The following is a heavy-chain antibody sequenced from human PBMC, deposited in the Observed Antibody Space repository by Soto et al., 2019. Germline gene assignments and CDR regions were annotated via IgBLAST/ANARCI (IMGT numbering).Heavy chain of an antibody. J-gene: IGHJ3*01. CDR1: SGSISSSNW. CDR3: ASLIASGKKGAFDF. CDR2: IYNSGST. Sequence: QVQLQESGPGLVKPSGTLSLTCAVSSGSISSSNWWTWVRQPPGKGLEWIGEIYNSGSTNYNPTLKSRLTTSVDKYNNHFSQRLSPVTDADTAVYYWASLIASGKKGAFDFWGQGTMVTVSS. V-gene: IGHV4-4*02. D-gene: IGHD2-21*01.